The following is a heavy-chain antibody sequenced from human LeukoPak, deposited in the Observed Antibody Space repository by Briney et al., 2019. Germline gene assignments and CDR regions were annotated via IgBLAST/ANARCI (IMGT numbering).Heavy chain of an antibody. J-gene: IGHJ5*01. CDR1: GFTFSTYG. CDR2: TRNDGSDK. CDR3: ARDRATHSSSWFDS. Sequence: GGSLRLSCAASGFTFSTYGMHWVRQAPGKGLDWVACTRNDGSDKYYADSVKGRFTISRGNSKNTLYLQMNSLRAEDTALYYCARDRATHSSSWFDSWGQGTLVTVSS. V-gene: IGHV3-30*02. D-gene: IGHD6-19*01.